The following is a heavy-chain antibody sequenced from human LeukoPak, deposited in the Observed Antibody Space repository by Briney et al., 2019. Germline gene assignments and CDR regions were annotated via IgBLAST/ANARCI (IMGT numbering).Heavy chain of an antibody. J-gene: IGHJ4*02. V-gene: IGHV3-72*01. Sequence: GGSLRLSCAASGFIFSDQYMDWVRQAPGKGLEWVGRTRNKAKSYSTEYAASVKGRFTVSRDDSKNSLYLQMNSLKSEDTAVYSCARVGGDPVFGYWGQGTLVTVSS. CDR1: GFIFSDQY. CDR2: TRNKAKSYST. D-gene: IGHD2-21*02. CDR3: ARVGGDPVFGY.